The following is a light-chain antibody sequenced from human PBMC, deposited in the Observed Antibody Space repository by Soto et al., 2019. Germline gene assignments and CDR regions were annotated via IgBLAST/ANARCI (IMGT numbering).Light chain of an antibody. CDR1: QTVNSIY. Sequence: IVLTQSPGTLSLYRGERATLFCRASQTVNSIYFAWYQRKPGQAPRLLIYGSSNRATGIPDRFSGSGSGTDFTLTISRLEAEDFGVYYCQQYDTSPRTFGQGTKVEIK. CDR3: QQYDTSPRT. V-gene: IGKV3-20*01. J-gene: IGKJ1*01. CDR2: GSS.